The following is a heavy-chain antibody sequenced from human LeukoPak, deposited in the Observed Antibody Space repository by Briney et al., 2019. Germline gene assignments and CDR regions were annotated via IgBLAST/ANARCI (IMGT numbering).Heavy chain of an antibody. D-gene: IGHD2-2*01. CDR3: AREVYQLLSFNEPWFDX. CDR2: XYYSGST. V-gene: IGHV4-59*01. Sequence: GXXYYSGSTNYNPSLKSRVTISVDTSKNQFSLKLSSVTAADTAVYYCAREVYQLLSFNEPWFDXXGQXT. J-gene: IGHJ5*02.